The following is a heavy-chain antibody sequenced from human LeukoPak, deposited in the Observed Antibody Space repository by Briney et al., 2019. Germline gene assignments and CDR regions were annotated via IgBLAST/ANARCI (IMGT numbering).Heavy chain of an antibody. CDR3: ARGAHGDYSTPDY. CDR2: LYTGGST. V-gene: IGHV3-66*01. D-gene: IGHD4-17*01. J-gene: IGHJ4*02. CDR1: GFTVSSTY. Sequence: GGSPRLSCAASGFTVSSTYMSWVRQAPGKGLAWVSVLYTGGSTFHADSVRARFTISRDNSKNTVYLQMNSLRAEDTGVYCCARGAHGDYSTPDYWGQGTLVTVSS.